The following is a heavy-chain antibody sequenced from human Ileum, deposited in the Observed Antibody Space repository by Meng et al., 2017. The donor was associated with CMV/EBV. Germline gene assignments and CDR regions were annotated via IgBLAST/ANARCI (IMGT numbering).Heavy chain of an antibody. D-gene: IGHD3-22*01. CDR1: GASISSSDYY. CDR3: ARASYYDSSYFDN. Sequence: QVQLQESGPGLVQPSQTLSLTCPVSGASISSSDYYWSWIRQPPGKGLEWIGYIHYSGSTYYNPSLKSRVTISEDTSKNQFSLKLNSVTAADTAVYYCARASYYDSSYFDNWGQGTLVTVSS. J-gene: IGHJ4*02. V-gene: IGHV4-30-4*08. CDR2: IHYSGST.